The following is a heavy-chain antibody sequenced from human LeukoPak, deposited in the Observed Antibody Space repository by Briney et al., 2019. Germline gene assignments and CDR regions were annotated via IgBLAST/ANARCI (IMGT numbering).Heavy chain of an antibody. CDR3: ARSQGHRLLNYYSYYMDV. V-gene: IGHV1-18*01. D-gene: IGHD2-15*01. CDR1: GYTFTNYG. Sequence: SVKVSCKASGYTFTNYGLSWVRPAPGQGLEWMGWISAYNGHTNYAQKFQDRVTMTTDTSTTTAYLELKSLRSDDTAVYYCARSQGHRLLNYYSYYMDVWGKGTTVTVSS. J-gene: IGHJ6*03. CDR2: ISAYNGHT.